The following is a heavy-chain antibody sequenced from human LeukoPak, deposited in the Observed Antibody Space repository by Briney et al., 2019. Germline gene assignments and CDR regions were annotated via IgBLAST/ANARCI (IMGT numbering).Heavy chain of an antibody. CDR1: GFTFNNYG. Sequence: PGGSLRLSCVASGFTFNNYGIHWVRQAPGKGLEWVAFIRFDGSHKYYVDSVKGRFTISRDNSKNTLSLQMNSLRTEDAAVYYCARDGGPDGYHLVFDYWGQGTLVTVSS. J-gene: IGHJ4*02. V-gene: IGHV3-30*02. CDR2: IRFDGSHK. CDR3: ARDGGPDGYHLVFDY. D-gene: IGHD5-24*01.